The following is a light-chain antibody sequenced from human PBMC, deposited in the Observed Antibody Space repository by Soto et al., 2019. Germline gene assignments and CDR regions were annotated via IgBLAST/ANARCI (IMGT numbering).Light chain of an antibody. CDR1: QSISSY. V-gene: IGKV1-39*01. J-gene: IGKJ2*01. CDR3: QQSYSTPRT. CDR2: AAS. Sequence: DIQMTQSPSSLSASVGDRVTITCRASQSISSYLNWYQQKPGKAPKLLIYAASSLQSGVPSRFSGSGYGTDFNITISSLQPEDFATYYGQQSYSTPRTFGQGTKLEIK.